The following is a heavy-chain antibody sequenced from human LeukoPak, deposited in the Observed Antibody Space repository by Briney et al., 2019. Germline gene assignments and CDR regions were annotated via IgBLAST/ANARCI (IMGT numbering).Heavy chain of an antibody. CDR1: GFSMSVYW. CDR2: IKQDGSER. J-gene: IGHJ4*02. V-gene: IGHV3-7*01. CDR3: ARDWGAYYHFFDY. D-gene: IGHD3-22*01. Sequence: GGSLRLSCEASGFSMSVYWMSWVRQAPGRGLEWVGNIKQDGSERNYVDSVKGRFTISRDNAKKSLYLQMNSLRAEDTAVYYCARDWGAYYHFFDYWGQGTLVTVSS.